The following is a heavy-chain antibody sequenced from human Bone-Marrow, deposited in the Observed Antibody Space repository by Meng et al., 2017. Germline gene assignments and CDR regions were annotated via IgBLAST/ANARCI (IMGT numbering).Heavy chain of an antibody. CDR2: IRSKAYGGTT. J-gene: IGHJ4*02. CDR1: GFTLGDYG. V-gene: IGHV3-49*04. CDR3: TRDAYYDSSRYFPGYY. Sequence: GGSLRLSCTVSGFTLGDYGMSWVRQAPGKGLELVGFIRSKAYGGTTEYAASVKGRFTISRDDSKSIAYLQMNSLTTEDTAVYYCTRDAYYDSSRYFPGYYWGQGKLVTVSS. D-gene: IGHD3-22*01.